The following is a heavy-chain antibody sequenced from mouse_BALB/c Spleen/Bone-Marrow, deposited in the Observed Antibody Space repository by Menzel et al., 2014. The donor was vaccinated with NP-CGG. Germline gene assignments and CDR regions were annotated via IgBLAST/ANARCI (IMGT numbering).Heavy chain of an antibody. CDR2: ISTYYGIA. J-gene: IGHJ3*01. CDR3: TRGGRYDEVAY. Sequence: VQLVESGPELVRPGVSAKLSCKGSSYTFTDYAMHWVKQSHAKSLEWIGVISTYYGIANYNQKFKGKATMTVDKSSSTAYMELARLTSEDSAVYYCTRGGRYDEVAYWGQGTLVTVSA. CDR1: SYTFTDYA. D-gene: IGHD2-14*01. V-gene: IGHV1-67*01.